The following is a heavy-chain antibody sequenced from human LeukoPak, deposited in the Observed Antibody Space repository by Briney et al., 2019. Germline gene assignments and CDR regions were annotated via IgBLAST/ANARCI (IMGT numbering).Heavy chain of an antibody. J-gene: IGHJ4*02. Sequence: GGSLRLSCAASQFTLSSYSMNWVRQAPGKGLEWVSSISRSSDYIYYADSVKGRFTISRDNAKNSLYLQMNSLRAEDTAVYYCTRVSRGPHPYYYDSSGYMDYWGQGTLVTVSS. V-gene: IGHV3-21*01. CDR2: ISRSSDYI. D-gene: IGHD3-22*01. CDR3: TRVSRGPHPYYYDSSGYMDY. CDR1: QFTLSSYS.